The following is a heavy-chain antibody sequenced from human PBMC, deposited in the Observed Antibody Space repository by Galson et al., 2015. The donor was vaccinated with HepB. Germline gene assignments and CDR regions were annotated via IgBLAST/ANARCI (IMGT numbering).Heavy chain of an antibody. CDR2: IYPGDSET. D-gene: IGHD3-10*01. Sequence: QSGAEVKKPGESLKISCNASGYSFTTYWIGWVRQMPGKGLEWMGIIYPGDSETRYSPSFQGQVTISADKSISTAYLQWSSLRASDTAMYYCARRPISGGWFDYWGQGTLVAVSS. CDR1: GYSFTTYW. V-gene: IGHV5-51*03. CDR3: ARRPISGGWFDY. J-gene: IGHJ4*02.